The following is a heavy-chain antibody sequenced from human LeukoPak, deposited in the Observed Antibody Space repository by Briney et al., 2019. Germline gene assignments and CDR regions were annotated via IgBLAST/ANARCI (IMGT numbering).Heavy chain of an antibody. CDR1: GFTVSSNF. J-gene: IGHJ6*03. Sequence: GGSLRLSCAASGFTVSSNFMSWVRQAPGKGPEWVSVIYSGGTTYYADSVKGRFTISRDNSKNTLYLQMNSLRAEDTAVYYCARDGYGNNYMDVWGKGATVTVSS. CDR3: ARDGYGNNYMDV. V-gene: IGHV3-53*01. D-gene: IGHD1/OR15-1a*01. CDR2: IYSGGTT.